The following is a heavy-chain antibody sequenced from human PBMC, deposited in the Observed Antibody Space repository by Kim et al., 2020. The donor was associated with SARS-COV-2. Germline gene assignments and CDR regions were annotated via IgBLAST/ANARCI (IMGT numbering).Heavy chain of an antibody. J-gene: IGHJ5*02. CDR3: AVHRKLLFGELYWFDP. CDR1: GGSFNTYT. D-gene: IGHD3-10*01. Sequence: SVKVSCKASGGSFNTYTFSWVRQAPGQGLEWMGGIITLSGVTNYGHNFQDRVTLTADESSTTAYMELSSLTYNDTAVYFCAVHRKLLFGELYWFDPWGQGTPVTVSS. CDR2: IITLSGVT. V-gene: IGHV1-69*13.